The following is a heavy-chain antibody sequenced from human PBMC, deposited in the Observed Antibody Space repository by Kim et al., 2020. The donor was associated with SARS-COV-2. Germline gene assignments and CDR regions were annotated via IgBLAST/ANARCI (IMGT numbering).Heavy chain of an antibody. CDR3: ARQQLDRGWFDP. D-gene: IGHD6-13*01. CDR1: GGSISSYY. CDR2: IYYSGST. V-gene: IGHV4-59*01. J-gene: IGHJ5*02. Sequence: SETLSLTCTVSGGSISSYYWSWIRQPPGKGLEWIGYIYYSGSTNYNPSLKSRVTISVDTSKNQFSLKLSSVTAADTAVYYCARQQLDRGWFDPWGQGTLVTVSS.